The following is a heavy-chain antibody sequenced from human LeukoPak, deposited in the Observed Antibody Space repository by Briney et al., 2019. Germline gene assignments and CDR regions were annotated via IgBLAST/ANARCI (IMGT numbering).Heavy chain of an antibody. CDR1: GFTFDDYA. V-gene: IGHV3-9*03. J-gene: IGHJ3*02. CDR2: ISWNSGSI. CDR3: AKARYYDFWSGYDDAFDI. Sequence: GGSLRLSCEGSGFTFDDYAMHWVRQAPGKGLEWVSGISWNSGSIGYADSVKGRFTISRDNAKNSLYLQMNSLRAEDMALYYCAKARYYDFWSGYDDAFDIWGQGTMVTVSS. D-gene: IGHD3-3*01.